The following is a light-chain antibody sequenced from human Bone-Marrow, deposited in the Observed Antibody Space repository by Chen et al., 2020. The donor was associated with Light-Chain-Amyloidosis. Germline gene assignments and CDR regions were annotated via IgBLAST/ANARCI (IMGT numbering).Light chain of an antibody. CDR3: QQSDSMSSLT. J-gene: IGKJ5*01. V-gene: IGKV1-39*01. CDR1: QRIGNY. CDR2: AAS. Sequence: DIQMTQSPSSLSASVGDRVTITCRASQRIGNYLDWYQQKPGKAPKLLIHAASTLQSGVPLRFSGSGSGTDFILTISSVQPEDFAIYYCQQSDSMSSLTFGQGTRLEIK.